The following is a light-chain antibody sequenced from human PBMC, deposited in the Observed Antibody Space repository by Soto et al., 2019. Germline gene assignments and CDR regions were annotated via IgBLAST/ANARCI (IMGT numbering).Light chain of an antibody. CDR2: SAS. V-gene: IGKV4-1*01. CDR3: QQYYIVPYT. Sequence: DIVMTQSPDSLAVPLGETATINCKSSQSVLHSPNNWNYFGWYQQKPGQPPKLLIYSASTRESGVPDRFSGSGSGTDFTLTISSLQAEDVAVYYCQQYYIVPYTFGQGTKLEIE. CDR1: QSVLHSPNNWNY. J-gene: IGKJ2*01.